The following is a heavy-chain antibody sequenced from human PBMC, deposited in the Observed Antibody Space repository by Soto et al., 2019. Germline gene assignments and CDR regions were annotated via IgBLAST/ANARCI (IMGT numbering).Heavy chain of an antibody. Sequence: PGGSLRLSCAVSGLICSSYDMSWVRQAPGKGLAWVSTILVGGSTHYEDSVQGRFTISRDTSKNTVYLHMNSLTAGDTAVYYCATATATGGGAFEIYGQGTMVTVSS. J-gene: IGHJ3*02. V-gene: IGHV3-23*01. CDR3: ATATATGGGAFEI. D-gene: IGHD2-8*02. CDR1: GLICSSYD. CDR2: ILVGGST.